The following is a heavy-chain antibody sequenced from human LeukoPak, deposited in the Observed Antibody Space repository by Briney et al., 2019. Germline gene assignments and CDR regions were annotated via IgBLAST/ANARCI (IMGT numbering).Heavy chain of an antibody. CDR1: GFTFSSYS. CDR2: IRHSGGST. Sequence: GGSLRLSCAASGFTFSSYSMSWVRQAPGKGLEWVSGIRHSGGSTDYADSVKGRFTISRDNSKNTLYLQMSALRAEDTAVYYCVKENSENYYGGGDYWGQGTLVTVSS. V-gene: IGHV3-23*01. J-gene: IGHJ4*02. CDR3: VKENSENYYGGGDY. D-gene: IGHD1-26*01.